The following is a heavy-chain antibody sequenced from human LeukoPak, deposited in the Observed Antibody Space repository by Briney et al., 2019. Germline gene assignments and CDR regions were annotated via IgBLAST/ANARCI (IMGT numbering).Heavy chain of an antibody. CDR3: ARAGGVYYYYGMDV. Sequence: GGSLRLSCAASGFTVSSNYMSWVRQAPGKGLEWVSVIYSGGSTYYADSVKGRFTISRDNSKNTLYLQMNSLRAEDTAVYYCARAGGVYYYYGMDVWGQGTTVTVSS. J-gene: IGHJ6*02. D-gene: IGHD6-25*01. CDR2: IYSGGST. CDR1: GFTVSSNY. V-gene: IGHV3-66*01.